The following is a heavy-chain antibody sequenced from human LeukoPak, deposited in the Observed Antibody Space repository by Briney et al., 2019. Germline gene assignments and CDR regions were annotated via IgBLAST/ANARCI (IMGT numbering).Heavy chain of an antibody. CDR3: ARGPPSSGTAGSFISYFDY. V-gene: IGHV4-34*01. D-gene: IGHD3-10*01. CDR1: GGSFSGYY. CDR2: ITHSGGT. J-gene: IGHJ4*02. Sequence: SETLSLTCAVYGGSFSGYYWSWIRQPPGKGLEWIGEITHSGGTKYNPSLKSRVIISVDTSKNQFSLKLSSVTASDTSVYYCARGPPSSGTAGSFISYFDYWGQGTLVTVSS.